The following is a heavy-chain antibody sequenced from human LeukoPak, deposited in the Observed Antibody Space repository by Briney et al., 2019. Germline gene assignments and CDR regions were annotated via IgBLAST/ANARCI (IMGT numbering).Heavy chain of an antibody. CDR1: GFTFSSYW. Sequence: PGGSLRLSCAASGFTFSSYWMTWVRQAPGKGLEWVANMNPDGSEKYYVGSVKGRFTISRDNAKNSLYLQMNSLRAEDTAVYYCARDISKAKPRYGMDVWGQGTTVTVSS. CDR2: MNPDGSEK. J-gene: IGHJ6*02. CDR3: ARDISKAKPRYGMDV. V-gene: IGHV3-7*01.